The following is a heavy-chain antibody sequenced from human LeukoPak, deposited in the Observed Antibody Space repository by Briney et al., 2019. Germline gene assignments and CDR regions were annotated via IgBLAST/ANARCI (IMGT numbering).Heavy chain of an antibody. CDR3: ARVGATVTTIDY. CDR2: INPNSGGT. Sequence: ASVKVSCKASGYAFTGYYMHWVRQAPGQGLEWMGWINPNSGGTNYAQKFQGRVTMTRDTSISTAYMELSRLRSDDTAVYYCARVGATVTTIDYWGQGTLVTVSS. V-gene: IGHV1-2*02. J-gene: IGHJ4*02. D-gene: IGHD4-17*01. CDR1: GYAFTGYY.